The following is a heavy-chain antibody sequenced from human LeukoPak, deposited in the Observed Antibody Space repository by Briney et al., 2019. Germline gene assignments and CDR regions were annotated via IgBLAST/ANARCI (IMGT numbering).Heavy chain of an antibody. D-gene: IGHD3-3*01. Sequence: GGSLRLSCAASGFTFSSYGMHWVRQAPGKGLEWVAVISYDGSNKYYADSVKGRFTISRDNSKNTLYLQMNSLRAEDTAVYYCAKKPTSYYDFWSGFYDYWGQGTLVTVSS. J-gene: IGHJ4*02. CDR1: GFTFSSYG. CDR3: AKKPTSYYDFWSGFYDY. V-gene: IGHV3-30*18. CDR2: ISYDGSNK.